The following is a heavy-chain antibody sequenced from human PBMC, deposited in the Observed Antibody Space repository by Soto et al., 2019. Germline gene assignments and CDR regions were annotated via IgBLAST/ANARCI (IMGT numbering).Heavy chain of an antibody. V-gene: IGHV1-69*13. D-gene: IGHD3-9*01. CDR3: ARVPYDILTGRDNYYYGMDV. CDR2: IIPIFGTA. Sequence: SVKVSCKASAGTFRSYSISRVRQAPGQGLEWMGGIIPIFGTANYAQKFQGRVTITADESTSTAYMELSSLRSEDTAVYYCARVPYDILTGRDNYYYGMDVWGQGTTVTVS. J-gene: IGHJ6*02. CDR1: AGTFRSYS.